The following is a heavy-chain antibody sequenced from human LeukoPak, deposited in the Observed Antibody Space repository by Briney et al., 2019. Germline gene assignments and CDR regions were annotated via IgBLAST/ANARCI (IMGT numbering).Heavy chain of an antibody. CDR2: IYYSGST. CDR1: GGSISSYY. CDR3: ARQDIAAAGPGDYFDY. D-gene: IGHD6-13*01. J-gene: IGHJ4*02. Sequence: SETLSLTCTVSGGSISSYYWSWIRQPLGKGLEWIGYIYYSGSTNYNPSLKCRVTISVDTSKNQFSLKLSSVTAADTAVHYCARQDIAAAGPGDYFDYWGQGTLVTVSS. V-gene: IGHV4-59*08.